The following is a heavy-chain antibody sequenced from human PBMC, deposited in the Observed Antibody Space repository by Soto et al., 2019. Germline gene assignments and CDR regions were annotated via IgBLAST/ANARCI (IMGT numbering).Heavy chain of an antibody. D-gene: IGHD2-15*01. CDR3: TRDRQRGYSTGGSCYSYFDY. CDR1: GGSFSGYY. CDR2: VDQSGST. J-gene: IGHJ4*02. Sequence: QVQLQQWGAGLLKPSETLSLTCAIYGGSFSGYYWSWIRQPPGMGLEWIGEVDQSGSTNYNPSLKSRVTISGATSNNQFSLMLNSVTAADTALYYCTRDRQRGYSTGGSCYSYFDYRGQGALVIVSS. V-gene: IGHV4-34*01.